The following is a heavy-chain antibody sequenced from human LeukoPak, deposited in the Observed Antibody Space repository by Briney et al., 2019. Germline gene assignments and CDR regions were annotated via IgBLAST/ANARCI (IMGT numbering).Heavy chain of an antibody. CDR2: IYYSGST. Sequence: PSETLSLTCTVSGGSISSSSYYWGWIRQPPGKGLEWIGSIYYSGSTYYNPSLKSRVTISVDTSKNQFPLKLSSVTAADTAVYYCARESSSVARAFDIWGQGTMVTVSS. V-gene: IGHV4-39*02. CDR1: GGSISSSSYY. CDR3: ARESSSVARAFDI. D-gene: IGHD6-19*01. J-gene: IGHJ3*02.